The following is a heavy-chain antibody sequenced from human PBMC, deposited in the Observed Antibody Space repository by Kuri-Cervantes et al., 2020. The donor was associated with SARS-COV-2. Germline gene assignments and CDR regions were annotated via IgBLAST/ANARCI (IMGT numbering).Heavy chain of an antibody. J-gene: IGHJ4*02. CDR3: AAEHYEWLAYAYYFDL. D-gene: IGHD6-19*01. V-gene: IGHV3-30*03. CDR1: RFTFRNYG. Sequence: GESLKISCAASRFTFRNYGMHWVRQAPGKGLEWVALISYDETYKYYADSVEGRFTISRDNSENTLYLQMNSLRAEDTAMYYCAAEHYEWLAYAYYFDLWGRGTLVTVSS. CDR2: ISYDETYK.